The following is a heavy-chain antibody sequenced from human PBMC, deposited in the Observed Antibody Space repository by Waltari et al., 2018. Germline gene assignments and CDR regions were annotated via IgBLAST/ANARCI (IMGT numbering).Heavy chain of an antibody. CDR1: GGSFSGYY. V-gene: IGHV4-34*01. Sequence: QVQLQQWGAGLLKPSETLSLTCAVYGGSFSGYYWSWIRQPPGKGLEWIGEIKQSGSTNYNPSLKSRVTISVDTSKNQFSLKLSSVTAADTAVYYCAIGKSAAATVWGKGTTVTISS. J-gene: IGHJ6*04. CDR2: IKQSGST. CDR3: AIGKSAAATV. D-gene: IGHD6-13*01.